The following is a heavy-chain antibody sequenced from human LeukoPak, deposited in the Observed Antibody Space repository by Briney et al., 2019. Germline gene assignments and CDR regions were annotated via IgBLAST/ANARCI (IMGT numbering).Heavy chain of an antibody. J-gene: IGHJ4*02. CDR1: GGTFSSYA. CDR2: IIPIFGTA. CDR3: ARGGLYCSGGSCYPYYFDY. Sequence: GSSVKVSCKASGGTFSSYAISWVRQAPGQGLEWMGGIIPIFGTANYAQKFQGRVTITADESTSTAYMELSSLRSEDTAVYYCARGGLYCSGGSCYPYYFDYWGQGTLVTVSS. V-gene: IGHV1-69*01. D-gene: IGHD2-15*01.